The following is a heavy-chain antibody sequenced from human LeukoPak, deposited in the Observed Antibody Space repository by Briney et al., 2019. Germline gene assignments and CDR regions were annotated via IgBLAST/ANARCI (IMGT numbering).Heavy chain of an antibody. CDR2: IGTTGDT. V-gene: IGHV3-13*01. CDR3: TRDIAGSGTAMDV. Sequence: PGGSLRLSCAASGFTIRTYDMHWVRQVSGEGLEWVATIGTTGDTYYAGSVKGRFTISREDGKNSLFLQMNSLRAGDTAAYYCTRDIAGSGTAMDVWGKGTTVTVSS. D-gene: IGHD2-15*01. CDR1: GFTIRTYD. J-gene: IGHJ6*03.